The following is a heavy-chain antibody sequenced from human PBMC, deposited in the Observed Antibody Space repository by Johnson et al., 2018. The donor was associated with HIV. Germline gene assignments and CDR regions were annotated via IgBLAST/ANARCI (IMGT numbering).Heavy chain of an antibody. J-gene: IGHJ3*02. D-gene: IGHD6-25*01. Sequence: HVQLVESGGGVVQPGRSLRLSCAASGFTFTNHYMTWVRQAPGKGLQWVAVMSFDETNSYDSDSVDVKGRFTISRDNSKNTLYLQMNSLRAEDTAVYYCAKEAADDAFDIWGQGTMVTVSS. CDR2: MSFDETNS. V-gene: IGHV3-30*18. CDR3: AKEAADDAFDI. CDR1: GFTFTNHY.